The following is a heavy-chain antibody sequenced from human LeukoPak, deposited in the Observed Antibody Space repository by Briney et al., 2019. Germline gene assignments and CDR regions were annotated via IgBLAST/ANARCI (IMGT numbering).Heavy chain of an antibody. CDR2: IYFSGNT. CDR1: SGSIDNYY. J-gene: IGHJ4*02. CDR3: ARHLWSEYHKFDY. Sequence: SETLSLTCTLSSGSIDNYYWSWIRQPAGKGLEWIGQIYFSGNTNYNPSLKSRVTISLDRPKNQFSLKLSSVTAADTAVYYCARHLWSEYHKFDYWGQGTLVTVSS. V-gene: IGHV4-59*01. D-gene: IGHD3-3*01.